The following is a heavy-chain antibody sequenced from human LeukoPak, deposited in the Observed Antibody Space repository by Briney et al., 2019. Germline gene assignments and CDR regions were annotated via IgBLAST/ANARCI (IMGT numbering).Heavy chain of an antibody. V-gene: IGHV3-23*01. CDR3: AKDPGVVPAHYFDY. Sequence: GGSLRLSCAASGFTFSSYAMSWVRQAPGKGLEWVSDISGSGGSTYYADSVKGRFTISRDNSKNTLYLQMNSLRAEDTAVYYCAKDPGVVPAHYFDYWGQGTLVTVSS. CDR1: GFTFSSYA. J-gene: IGHJ4*02. CDR2: ISGSGGST. D-gene: IGHD2-2*01.